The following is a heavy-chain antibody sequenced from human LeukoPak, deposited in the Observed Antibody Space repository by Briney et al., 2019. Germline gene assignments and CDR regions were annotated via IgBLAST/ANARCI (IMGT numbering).Heavy chain of an antibody. CDR3: ARGGDKPYCSSTSCYIDY. V-gene: IGHV1-18*01. CDR1: GYTFTSYG. D-gene: IGHD2-2*02. CDR2: ISAYNGNT. J-gene: IGHJ4*02. Sequence: ASVKVSCKASGYTFTSYGISWVRQAPGQGLEWMGWISAYNGNTNYAQKLQGRVTMTTDTSTSTAYMELRSLRSDDTDVYYCARGGDKPYCSSTSCYIDYWGQGTLVTVSS.